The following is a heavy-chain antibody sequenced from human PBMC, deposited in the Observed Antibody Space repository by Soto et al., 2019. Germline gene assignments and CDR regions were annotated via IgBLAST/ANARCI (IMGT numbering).Heavy chain of an antibody. V-gene: IGHV4-4*07. Sequence: QVQIQESGPGLVKPSETLSLTCTVSVDSISSYYWSWIRQTAGKGLAWIGRIYPSGSANDNPSFKSRVTMSVDKSKNQFSLKLSSVTAADTAVYYCARDRGRYCPTSSCPKGSYVGVDVWGQGTTVTVSS. CDR3: ARDRGRYCPTSSCPKGSYVGVDV. CDR1: VDSISSYY. D-gene: IGHD2-8*01. J-gene: IGHJ6*02. CDR2: IYPSGSA.